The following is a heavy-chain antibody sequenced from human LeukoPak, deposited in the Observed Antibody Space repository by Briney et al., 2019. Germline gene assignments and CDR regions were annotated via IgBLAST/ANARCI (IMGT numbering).Heavy chain of an antibody. J-gene: IGHJ4*02. CDR2: IYYSGST. CDR3: ARRKVDIVATKRGGTDFDY. CDR1: GDSISSSSHY. D-gene: IGHD5-12*01. V-gene: IGHV4-39*01. Sequence: SETLSLTCTVSGDSISSSSHYWGWIRQLPGKGLEWIGSIYYSGSTYYNPSLKSRVTISVDTSKNQFSLKLSSVTAADTAVYYCARRKVDIVATKRGGTDFDYWGQGTLVTVSS.